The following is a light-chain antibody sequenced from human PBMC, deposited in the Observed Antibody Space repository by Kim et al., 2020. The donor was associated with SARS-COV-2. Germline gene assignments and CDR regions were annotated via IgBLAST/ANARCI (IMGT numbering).Light chain of an antibody. Sequence: GQSITISCTGTRLDVGGYNYVSWYQQHPGKATKLMIYDVHNRPTGVSDRFSGSKSGNTASLTISGLQAEDEADYYCSSWASTTSYVFGTGTKVTVL. J-gene: IGLJ1*01. V-gene: IGLV2-14*03. CDR3: SSWASTTSYV. CDR2: DVH. CDR1: RLDVGGYNY.